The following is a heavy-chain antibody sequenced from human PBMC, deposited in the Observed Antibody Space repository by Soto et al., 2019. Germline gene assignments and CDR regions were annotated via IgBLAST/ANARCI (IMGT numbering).Heavy chain of an antibody. Sequence: GASVKVSCKASGYTFTSYYMHWVRQAPGQGLEWMGIINPSGGSTSYAQKFQGRVTMTRDTSTSTVYMELSSLRSEDTAVYYCARDWDRITIFGVAPGPFDIWGQGTMVTVS. CDR3: ARDWDRITIFGVAPGPFDI. V-gene: IGHV1-46*01. CDR1: GYTFTSYY. J-gene: IGHJ3*02. D-gene: IGHD3-3*01. CDR2: INPSGGST.